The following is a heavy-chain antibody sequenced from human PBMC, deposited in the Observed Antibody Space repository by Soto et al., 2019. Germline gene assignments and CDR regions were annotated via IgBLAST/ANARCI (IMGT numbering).Heavy chain of an antibody. CDR3: AKDDFTDRGDDYFDY. CDR2: IDPSDSYT. CDR1: GYSFTSYW. J-gene: IGHJ4*02. V-gene: IGHV5-10-1*01. D-gene: IGHD2-21*02. Sequence: GESLKISCKGSGYSFTSYWISWVRQMPGKGLEWMGRIDPSDSYTNYSPSFQGHVTISADKSISTAYLQWSSLKASDTAMYYCAKDDFTDRGDDYFDYWGPGTLVTVSS.